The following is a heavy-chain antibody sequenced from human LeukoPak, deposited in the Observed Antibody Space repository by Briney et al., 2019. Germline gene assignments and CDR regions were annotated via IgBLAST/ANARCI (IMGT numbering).Heavy chain of an antibody. V-gene: IGHV4-59*01. CDR1: GGSINSYY. D-gene: IGHD1-26*01. Sequence: SETLSLTCTVSGGSINSYYWSWIRQPPGKGLEWIAYIYYSGSTSYNPSLKSRVTISVDTSRNQFSLKLNSVTAADTAMYYCARLFHPALSGNYPFDYWGQGTLVTVSS. CDR2: IYYSGST. CDR3: ARLFHPALSGNYPFDY. J-gene: IGHJ4*02.